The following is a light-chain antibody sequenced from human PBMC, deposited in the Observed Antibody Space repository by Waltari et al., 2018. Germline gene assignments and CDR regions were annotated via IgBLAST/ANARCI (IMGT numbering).Light chain of an antibody. CDR2: AAS. V-gene: IGKV1-39*01. CDR3: QQSYSTLLT. Sequence: DIQMTQSPSFLSASVGDRVTITCQASQSIRHYLNWYQQKPGKAPKLLIYAASSLQSGVPSRFSGSGSGTDFTLTISSLQPEDFATYYCQQSYSTLLTFGGGTKVEIK. CDR1: QSIRHY. J-gene: IGKJ4*01.